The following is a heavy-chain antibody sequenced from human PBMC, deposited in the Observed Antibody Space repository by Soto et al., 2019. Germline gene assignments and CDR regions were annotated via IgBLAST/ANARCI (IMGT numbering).Heavy chain of an antibody. Sequence: VQVSCNASRYMVIDSYIHWSPTAPVQGLEWMGWINPNSGDTIYAKKFQGRVTMTRDTSISTAYMELSSLRYDDTAVYYCARATVQTLYYYYCMDVWGQGTTVTVSS. CDR3: ARATVQTLYYYYCMDV. D-gene: IGHD3-16*01. CDR1: RYMVIDSY. CDR2: INPNSGDT. J-gene: IGHJ6*02. V-gene: IGHV1-2*02.